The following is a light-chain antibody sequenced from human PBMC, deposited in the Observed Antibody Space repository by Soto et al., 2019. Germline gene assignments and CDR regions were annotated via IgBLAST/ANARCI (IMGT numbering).Light chain of an antibody. CDR3: QKYNSAPLT. J-gene: IGKJ4*01. V-gene: IGKV1-27*01. Sequence: IQVTRSPSTLSGTVGDRVTVTCRASQTISSWLALYQQKPGKAPKLLIYKASTLQSGVPSRFSGSGAGTDFTLTISSLQPEDIATYYCQKYNSAPLTFGGGTKVDIK. CDR1: QTISSW. CDR2: KAS.